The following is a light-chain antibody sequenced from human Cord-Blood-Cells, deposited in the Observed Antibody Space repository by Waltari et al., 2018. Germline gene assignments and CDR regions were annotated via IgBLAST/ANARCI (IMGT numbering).Light chain of an antibody. J-gene: IGKJ5*01. V-gene: IGKV1-39*01. CDR2: AAS. CDR3: QQSYSTPIT. Sequence: DIQMTQSPSSLSASVGDRVTITCRASQSISSYLNCYQQKPGKAPKLLIYAASSLQSGVPSRFSGSGSGTDFTLTISRLQPEDFATYYCQQSYSTPITFGQGTRLEIK. CDR1: QSISSY.